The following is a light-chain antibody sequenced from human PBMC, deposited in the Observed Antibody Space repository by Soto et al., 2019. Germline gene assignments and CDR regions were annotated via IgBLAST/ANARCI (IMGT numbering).Light chain of an antibody. J-gene: IGKJ4*01. CDR1: QSVSSY. CDR2: DAS. Sequence: EIVLTQSPATLSLSPGERATLSCRASQSVSSYLAWYQQKSGQAPRLPIFDASNRATGIPARFSGSGSGTDFTLTISSLEPEDFAVYYCQQRSNWPPTFGGGTKVEIK. CDR3: QQRSNWPPT. V-gene: IGKV3-11*01.